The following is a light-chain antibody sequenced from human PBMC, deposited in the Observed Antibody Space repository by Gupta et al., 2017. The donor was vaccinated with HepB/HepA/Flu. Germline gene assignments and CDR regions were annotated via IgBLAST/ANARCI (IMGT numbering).Light chain of an antibody. CDR3: SSYTSSSTLDV. CDR2: DVS. V-gene: IGLV2-14*01. J-gene: IGLJ1*01. Sequence: QSALTQPASVSGSPGQSITISCTGTSSDVGVYNYVSWYQQHPGKAPKLMIYDVSNRPSGVSNRFSGSKSGNTASLTISGLQAEDEADYYCSSYTSSSTLDVFGTGTKVTVL. CDR1: SSDVGVYNY.